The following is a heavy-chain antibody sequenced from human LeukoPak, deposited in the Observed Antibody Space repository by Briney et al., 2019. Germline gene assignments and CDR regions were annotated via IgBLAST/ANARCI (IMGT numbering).Heavy chain of an antibody. D-gene: IGHD3-3*01. Sequence: GGSLRLSCAASRFTFSSYGMHWVRQAPGKGLEWVAVISYDGSNKYYADSVKGRFTISRDNSKNTLYLQMNSLRAEDTAVYYCARDRWGFGVVIIHYYYYMDVWGKGTTVTVSS. CDR1: RFTFSSYG. J-gene: IGHJ6*03. CDR2: ISYDGSNK. V-gene: IGHV3-30*19. CDR3: ARDRWGFGVVIIHYYYYMDV.